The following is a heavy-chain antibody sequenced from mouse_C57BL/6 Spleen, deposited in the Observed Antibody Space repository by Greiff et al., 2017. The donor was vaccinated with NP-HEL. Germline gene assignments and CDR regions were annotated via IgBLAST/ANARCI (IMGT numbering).Heavy chain of an antibody. V-gene: IGHV5-4*01. CDR2: ISDGGSYT. D-gene: IGHD3-1*01. J-gene: IGHJ1*03. CDR1: GFTFSSYA. CDR3: ARDRGEDWYFDV. Sequence: EVQRVESGGGLVKPGGSLKLSCAASGFTFSSYAMSWVRQTPEKRLEWVATISDGGSYTYYPDNVKGRFTISRDNAKNNLYLQMSHLKSEDTAMYYCARDRGEDWYFDVWGTGTTVTVSS.